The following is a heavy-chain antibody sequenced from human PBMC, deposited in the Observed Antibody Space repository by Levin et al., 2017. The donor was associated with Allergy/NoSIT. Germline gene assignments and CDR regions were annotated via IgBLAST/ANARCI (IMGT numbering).Heavy chain of an antibody. CDR2: ISSSGSTI. CDR3: ARGSRITWGWTPSGAFDI. J-gene: IGHJ3*02. CDR1: GFTFSDYY. D-gene: IGHD1-14*01. V-gene: IGHV3-11*01. Sequence: GGSLRLSCAASGFTFSDYYMSWIRQAPGKGLEWVSYISSSGSTIYYADSVKGRFTISRDNAKNSLYLQMNSLRAEDTAVYYCARGSRITWGWTPSGAFDIWGQGTMVTVSS.